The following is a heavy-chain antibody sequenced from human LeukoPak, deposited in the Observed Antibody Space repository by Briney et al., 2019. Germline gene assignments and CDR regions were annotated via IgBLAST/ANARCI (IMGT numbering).Heavy chain of an antibody. CDR1: GYSFTSYW. Sequence: GESLKISCKGSGYSFTSYWISWVRQMPGKGLEWMGRIDPSDSYTNYSPSFQGHVTISADKSISTAYLQWSSLKASDTAMYYCATRGEGPTVTIVDYWGQGTLVTVSS. J-gene: IGHJ4*02. D-gene: IGHD4-17*01. V-gene: IGHV5-10-1*01. CDR2: IDPSDSYT. CDR3: ATRGEGPTVTIVDY.